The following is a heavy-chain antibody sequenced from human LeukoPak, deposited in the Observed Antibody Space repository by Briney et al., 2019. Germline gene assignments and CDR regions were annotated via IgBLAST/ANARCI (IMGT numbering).Heavy chain of an antibody. D-gene: IGHD4-23*01. CDR3: ARGLGSDYGGYSP. Sequence: SETLSLTCSVSGGSMRSDSSFWRWIRQPAGKGLEWIGRIYATGNTNYNPSLERRVTISVDTSKNQFSLELTSVTAADTAVYYCARGLGSDYGGYSPWGQGTLVTVSS. V-gene: IGHV4-61*02. CDR2: IYATGNT. CDR1: GGSMRSDSSF. J-gene: IGHJ5*02.